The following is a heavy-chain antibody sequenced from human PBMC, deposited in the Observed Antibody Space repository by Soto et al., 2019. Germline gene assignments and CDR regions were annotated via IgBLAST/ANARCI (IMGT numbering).Heavy chain of an antibody. Sequence: GSGPTLVNPTQTLTLTCTFSGFSLSTGGMGVGWIRQPPGKALEWLALIYWDGDRRHRPSLMSRLTIAKDTSKNQVVLSMTNMDTVDTATYYCARRQVAVGFGHWGLGTLVTVSS. CDR1: GFSLSTGGMG. CDR3: ARRQVAVGFGH. J-gene: IGHJ4*02. D-gene: IGHD6-19*01. V-gene: IGHV2-5*02. CDR2: IYWDGDR.